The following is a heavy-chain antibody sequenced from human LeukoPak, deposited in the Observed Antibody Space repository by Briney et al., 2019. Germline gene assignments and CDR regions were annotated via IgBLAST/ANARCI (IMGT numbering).Heavy chain of an antibody. V-gene: IGHV3-21*01. CDR2: ISSSSSYI. Sequence: PGGSLRLSCATSGFTFSSYSMNWVRQAPGKGLEWVSSISSSSSYIYYADSVKVRFTISRDNAKNSLYLQMNSLRAEDTAVYYCATRGYSGYEGYWGQGTLVTVSS. CDR3: ATRGYSGYEGY. D-gene: IGHD5-12*01. J-gene: IGHJ4*02. CDR1: GFTFSSYS.